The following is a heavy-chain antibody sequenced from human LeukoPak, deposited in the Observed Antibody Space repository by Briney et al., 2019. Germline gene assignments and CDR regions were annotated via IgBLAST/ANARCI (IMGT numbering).Heavy chain of an antibody. CDR1: GGSISSYY. CDR2: IYYRGTT. V-gene: IGHV4-59*12. J-gene: IGHJ4*02. D-gene: IGHD2-15*01. CDR3: ARDFSGFCSGDCRPYYFDY. Sequence: PSETLSLTCTVSGGSISSYYWSWIRQPPGKGLEWIGTIYYRGTTYYNPSLKSRVTLSVDTSKNEFSLSLTSVTAADTAVYYCARDFSGFCSGDCRPYYFDYWGQGILVTVSS.